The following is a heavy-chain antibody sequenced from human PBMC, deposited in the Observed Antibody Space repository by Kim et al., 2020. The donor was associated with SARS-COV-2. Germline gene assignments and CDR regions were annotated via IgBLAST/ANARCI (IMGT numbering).Heavy chain of an antibody. Sequence: SETLSLTCTVSGGSISSSSYYWGWIRHPPGKGLEWIGSIYYSGSTYYNPSLKSRVTISVDTSKNQFSLKLSSVTAADTAVYYCAREGGSYANWFDPWGQGTLVTVSS. CDR3: AREGGSYANWFDP. J-gene: IGHJ5*02. D-gene: IGHD1-26*01. CDR1: GGSISSSSYY. V-gene: IGHV4-39*02. CDR2: IYYSGST.